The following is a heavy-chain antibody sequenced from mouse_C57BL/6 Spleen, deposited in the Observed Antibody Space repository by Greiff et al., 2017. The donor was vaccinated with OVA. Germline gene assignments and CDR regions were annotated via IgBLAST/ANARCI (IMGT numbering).Heavy chain of an antibody. CDR1: GYTFTSYW. CDR2: IDPNSGGT. Sequence: QVQLQQPGAELVKPGASVKLSCKASGYTFTSYWMHWVKQRPGRGLEWIGRIDPNSGGTKYNEKFKSKATLTVDQPSSTAYMQLSSLTSEDSAVYYCARSGITTTVVAPYSMDYWGQGTSVTVSS. D-gene: IGHD1-1*01. CDR3: ARSGITTTVVAPYSMDY. J-gene: IGHJ4*01. V-gene: IGHV1-72*01.